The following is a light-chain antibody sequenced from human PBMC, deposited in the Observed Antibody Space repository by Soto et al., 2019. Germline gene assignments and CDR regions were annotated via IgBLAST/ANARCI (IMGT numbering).Light chain of an antibody. CDR2: LNSDGSH. V-gene: IGLV4-69*01. Sequence: QSVPTQSPSASASLGASVKLTCTLSSGHSSYAIAWHQQQPEKGPRYLMKLNSDGSHSKGDGIPDRFSGSSSGAERYLTISSLQSEDEADYYCQTWGTGNWVFGGGTKLTVL. CDR1: SGHSSYA. CDR3: QTWGTGNWV. J-gene: IGLJ3*02.